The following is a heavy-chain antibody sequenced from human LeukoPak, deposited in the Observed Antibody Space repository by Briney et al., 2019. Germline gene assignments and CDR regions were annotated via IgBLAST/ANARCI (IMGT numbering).Heavy chain of an antibody. J-gene: IGHJ4*02. CDR3: ARSKAYYYYSSGYYHAHDS. Sequence: ASVKVSCKASGYTFTGYYMHWVRQAPGQGLEWMGWINPNSGGTNYAQKFQGRVTMTRDTSISTASMELSMLRSDDTAVYYWARSKAYYYYSSGYYHAHDSWGQGTLVTVSS. V-gene: IGHV1-2*02. CDR2: INPNSGGT. CDR1: GYTFTGYY. D-gene: IGHD3-22*01.